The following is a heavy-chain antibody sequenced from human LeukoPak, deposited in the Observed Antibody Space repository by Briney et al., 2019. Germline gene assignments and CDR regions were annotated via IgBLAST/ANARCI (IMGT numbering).Heavy chain of an antibody. CDR1: GFTFSGSA. D-gene: IGHD2-2*01. J-gene: IGHJ1*01. Sequence: EGSLRLSCAASGFTFSGSAMHWVRQASGKGLEWVGRIRGKANSYATAYAASMKGSFTISRDDSKNTAYLQMNSLKTEDTAVYYCTRFVVVPAANPRYFQHWGQGTLVTVSS. V-gene: IGHV3-73*01. CDR3: TRFVVVPAANPRYFQH. CDR2: IRGKANSYAT.